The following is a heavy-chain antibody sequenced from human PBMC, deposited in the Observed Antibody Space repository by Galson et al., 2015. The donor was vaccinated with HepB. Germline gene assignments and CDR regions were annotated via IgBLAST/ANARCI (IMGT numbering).Heavy chain of an antibody. Sequence: SGAEVKKPGESLKIFCKGSGYSFASSWIGWVRQMPGKGLEWMGIIYPGDSDTRYSPSFQGQVTISADTSISTAYLQWSSLRASDTAIYYCARVRCTTAYCQPLYTWFDPWGQGTLVTVSS. CDR2: IYPGDSDT. V-gene: IGHV5-51*03. CDR3: ARVRCTTAYCQPLYTWFDP. D-gene: IGHD2-8*01. CDR1: GYSFASSW. J-gene: IGHJ5*02.